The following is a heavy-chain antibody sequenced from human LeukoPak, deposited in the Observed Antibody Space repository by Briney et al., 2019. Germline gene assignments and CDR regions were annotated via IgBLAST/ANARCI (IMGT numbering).Heavy chain of an antibody. V-gene: IGHV1-69*04. Sequence: ASVKVSCKASGGTFSSYAISWVRQAPGQGLEWMGRIIPILGIANYAQKFQGRVTITADKSTSTAYMELSSLRSEDTAVYYCARVPNSSSWYSIDYWGQGTLVTVSS. J-gene: IGHJ4*02. CDR2: IIPILGIA. CDR1: GGTFSSYA. D-gene: IGHD6-13*01. CDR3: ARVPNSSSWYSIDY.